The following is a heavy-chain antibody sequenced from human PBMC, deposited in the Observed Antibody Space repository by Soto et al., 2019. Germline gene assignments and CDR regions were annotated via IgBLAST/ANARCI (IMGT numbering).Heavy chain of an antibody. V-gene: IGHV1-69*01. CDR1: GGTFSSYA. J-gene: IGHJ6*02. D-gene: IGHD3-22*01. Sequence: QVQLVQSGAEVKKPGSSVKVSCKASGGTFSSYAISWVRQAPGQGLEWMGGIIPIFGTANYAQKFQGRVTITADESTSTAYMELSSLRAEDTAVYYCARVRDSSGYYLYYYYYGMDVWGQGTTVTVSS. CDR3: ARVRDSSGYYLYYYYYGMDV. CDR2: IIPIFGTA.